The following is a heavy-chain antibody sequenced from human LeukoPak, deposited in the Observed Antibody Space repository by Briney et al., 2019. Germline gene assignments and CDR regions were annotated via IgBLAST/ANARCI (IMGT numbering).Heavy chain of an antibody. Sequence: GASVKVSCKASGGTFSSYAISWVRQAPGQGLEWMGGIIPIFGTANYAQKFQGGVTITADESTSTAYMELSSLRSEDTAVYYCARESGPTLNYYYGMDVWGQGTTVTVSS. V-gene: IGHV1-69*13. CDR2: IIPIFGTA. CDR1: GGTFSSYA. CDR3: ARESGPTLNYYYGMDV. J-gene: IGHJ6*02. D-gene: IGHD3-10*01.